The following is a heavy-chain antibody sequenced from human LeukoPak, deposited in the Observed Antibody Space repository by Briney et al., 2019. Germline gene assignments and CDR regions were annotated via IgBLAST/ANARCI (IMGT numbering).Heavy chain of an antibody. CDR1: GGSISSSSYY. Sequence: SETLSLTCTVSGGSISSSSYYWGWIRQPPGKGLEWIGEINHSGSTNYNPSLKSRVTISVDTSKNQFSLKLSSVTAADTAVYYCARGTTVIVRMRRFDPWGQGTLVTVSS. CDR3: ARGTTVIVRMRRFDP. J-gene: IGHJ5*02. V-gene: IGHV4-39*07. CDR2: INHSGST. D-gene: IGHD3-10*01.